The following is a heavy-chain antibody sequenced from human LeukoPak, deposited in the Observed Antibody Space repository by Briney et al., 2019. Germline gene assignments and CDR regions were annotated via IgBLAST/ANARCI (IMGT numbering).Heavy chain of an antibody. CDR1: GYTFSSFG. V-gene: IGHV1-18*01. CDR3: AGGLNTRLSDY. D-gene: IGHD2-2*01. Sequence: GASVKVSCKTSGYTFSSFGISWVRQAPGQGLEWTGWISGYNGDTNYEQKLQGRVTMTTDTSTSTAYMELRSLRSDDTAVYYCAGGLNTRLSDYWGQGTLVTVSS. CDR2: ISGYNGDT. J-gene: IGHJ4*02.